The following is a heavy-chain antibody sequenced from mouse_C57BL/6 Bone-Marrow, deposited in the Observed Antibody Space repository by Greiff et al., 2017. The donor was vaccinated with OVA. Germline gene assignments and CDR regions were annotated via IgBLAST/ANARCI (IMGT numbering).Heavy chain of an antibody. CDR3: ARRALYDYDGDYYAMDY. CDR1: GFSLSTSGLG. Sequence: QVTLKESGPGILQSSQTLSLTCSFSGFSLSTSGLGVSWIRQPSGKGLEWLAHIYWDDDKRYNPSLKSRLTISKDTSRNQVFLKITSVDTADTATYYCARRALYDYDGDYYAMDYWGQGTSVTVSS. J-gene: IGHJ4*01. V-gene: IGHV8-12*01. D-gene: IGHD2-4*01. CDR2: IYWDDDK.